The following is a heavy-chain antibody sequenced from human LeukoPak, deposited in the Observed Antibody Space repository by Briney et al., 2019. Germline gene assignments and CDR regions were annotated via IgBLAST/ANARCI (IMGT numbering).Heavy chain of an antibody. D-gene: IGHD6-13*01. CDR3: AVGGIAAAGLYYDYMDV. CDR1: GYTLTELS. Sequence: ASVKVSCKVSGYTLTELSMHWVRQAPGKGLEWMGGFNPEDGETIYAQKFQGRVTMTEDTSTDTAYMELSSLRSEDTAVYYCAVGGIAAAGLYYDYMDVWGKGTTVTVSS. V-gene: IGHV1-24*01. CDR2: FNPEDGET. J-gene: IGHJ6*03.